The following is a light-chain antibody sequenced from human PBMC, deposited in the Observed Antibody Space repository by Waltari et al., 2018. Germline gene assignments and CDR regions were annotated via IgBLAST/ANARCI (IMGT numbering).Light chain of an antibody. CDR2: KAS. CDR3: QQYNSYPGT. J-gene: IGKJ1*01. V-gene: IGKV1-5*03. Sequence: DIQMTQSPSTLSASVGDRVTITCRASQSISSWLAWYQKKPGKAPKLLIYKASSLESGVPSRFSGSGSGTEFTLTISSLQPDDFATYYCQQYNSYPGTFG. CDR1: QSISSW.